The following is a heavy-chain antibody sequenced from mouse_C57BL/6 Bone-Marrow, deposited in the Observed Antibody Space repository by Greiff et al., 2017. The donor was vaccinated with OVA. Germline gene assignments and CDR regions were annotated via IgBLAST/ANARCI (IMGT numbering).Heavy chain of an antibody. CDR3: ARSIYYYGSSYDFAY. V-gene: IGHV1-55*01. CDR2: IYPGSGST. D-gene: IGHD1-1*01. J-gene: IGHJ3*01. CDR1: GYTFTSYW. Sequence: QVQLQQPGAELVKPGASVKMSCKASGYTFTSYWITWVKQRPGQGLEWIGDIYPGSGSTNYNEKFKSKATLTVDTSSSTAYMQLSSLTSEDSAVYYCARSIYYYGSSYDFAYWGQGTLVTVSA.